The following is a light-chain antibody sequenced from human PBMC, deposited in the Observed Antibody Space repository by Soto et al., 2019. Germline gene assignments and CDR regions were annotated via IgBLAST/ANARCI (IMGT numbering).Light chain of an antibody. V-gene: IGLV2-14*01. Sequence: QSALTQPASVSGSPGQSITISCTGTSGDIGSYNRVSWYQQHPGKAPKLIIYEVTDRPSGVSNRFSGSKSGNTASLPISGLQAEDEDEYYCSSYTNINTRACVFGTGTKLTVL. J-gene: IGLJ1*01. CDR1: SGDIGSYNR. CDR3: SSYTNINTRACV. CDR2: EVT.